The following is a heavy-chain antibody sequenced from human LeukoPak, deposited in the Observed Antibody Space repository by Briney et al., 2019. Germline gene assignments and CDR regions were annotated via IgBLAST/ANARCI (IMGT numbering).Heavy chain of an antibody. Sequence: HPGGSLRLSCAASGFTFTGYWMSWVRQAPGKGLEWVANIKQSGSEKYYVDSVKGRSTISRDNAKNALFLQMNSLRAEDTAVYYCARGGTPSSSWYTKSKNWFDPWGQGTLVTVSS. CDR3: ARGGTPSSSWYTKSKNWFDP. CDR2: IKQSGSEK. CDR1: GFTFTGYW. J-gene: IGHJ5*02. D-gene: IGHD6-13*01. V-gene: IGHV3-7*01.